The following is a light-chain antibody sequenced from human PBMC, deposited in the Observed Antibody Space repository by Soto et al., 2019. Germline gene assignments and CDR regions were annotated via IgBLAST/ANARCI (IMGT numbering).Light chain of an antibody. CDR2: EVN. CDR1: SSDVGGYNY. CDR3: NSYTNSSNYV. J-gene: IGLJ1*01. Sequence: QSVLTQPASVSGSPGQSITIPCTGTSSDVGGYNYVSWYQQHPGKAPKLMIYEVNNRLSGVSNRFSGSKSGNTASLTISGLEAEDEADYYCNSYTNSSNYVLGNGTKVTV. V-gene: IGLV2-14*01.